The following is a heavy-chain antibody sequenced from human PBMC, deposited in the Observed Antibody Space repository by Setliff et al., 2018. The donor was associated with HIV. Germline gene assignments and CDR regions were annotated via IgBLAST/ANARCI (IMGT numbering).Heavy chain of an antibody. Sequence: APSGSTVSNFWTHWVRQAPGKGLEGVAHINGDGSEKYYVDSVKGRFTISRDDAENSQYLQMNYLRVEDTAVYYGVRRGYTYGLYYYYYYMDVWGKGTTVTVSS. D-gene: IGHD5-18*01. V-gene: IGHV3-7*01. J-gene: IGHJ6*03. CDR1: GSTVSNFW. CDR2: INGDGSEK. CDR3: VRRGYTYGLYYYYYYMDV.